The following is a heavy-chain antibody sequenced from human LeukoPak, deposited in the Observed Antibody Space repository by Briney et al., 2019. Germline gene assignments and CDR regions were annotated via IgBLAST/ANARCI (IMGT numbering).Heavy chain of an antibody. D-gene: IGHD1-26*01. J-gene: IGHJ4*02. Sequence: GSLRLSCAASGFTFSIYAMSWVRQAPGKGLEWVSVIRDRGDNTYYTAAVKGRFTISRDNSKKTLHLQMNSLRAEDTAIYYCARESYYPRAFDYWGQGTLVTVSS. V-gene: IGHV3-23*01. CDR3: ARESYYPRAFDY. CDR2: IRDRGDNT. CDR1: GFTFSIYA.